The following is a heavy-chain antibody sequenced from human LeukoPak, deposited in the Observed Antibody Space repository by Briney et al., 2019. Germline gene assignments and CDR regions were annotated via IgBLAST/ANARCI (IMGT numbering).Heavy chain of an antibody. CDR3: ARALIVGATGEYYLDY. CDR2: IKQDGSEK. CDR1: GFTFSSYT. D-gene: IGHD1-26*01. V-gene: IGHV3-7*03. J-gene: IGHJ4*02. Sequence: GGSLRLSCAASGFTFSSYTMHWIRQAPGKGLEWVANIKQDGSEKYYVDSVKGRFTISRDNAKNSLYLQMNSLRAEDTAVYYCARALIVGATGEYYLDYWGQGTLVTVSS.